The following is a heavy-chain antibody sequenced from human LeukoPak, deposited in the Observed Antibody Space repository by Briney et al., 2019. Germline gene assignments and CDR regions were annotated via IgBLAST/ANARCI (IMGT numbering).Heavy chain of an antibody. CDR3: ARVRAGGSYYSGYYYYMDV. Sequence: SQTLSLTCTVSGGSISSGSYYWRWIRQPAGTGLEWIGRIYTSGSTNYNPSLKSRVTISVDTSKNQFSLKLSSVTAADTAVYYCARVRAGGSYYSGYYYYMDVWGKGTTVTVSS. CDR2: IYTSGST. D-gene: IGHD1-26*01. V-gene: IGHV4-61*02. J-gene: IGHJ6*03. CDR1: GGSISSGSYY.